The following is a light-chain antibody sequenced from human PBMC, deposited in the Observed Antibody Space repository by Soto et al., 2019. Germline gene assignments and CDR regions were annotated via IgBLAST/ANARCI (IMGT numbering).Light chain of an antibody. CDR3: QQSYRTPYT. J-gene: IGKJ2*01. Sequence: DIQMTQSPSSLSASVGDRVTITCRASQSISNALNWYQRKPGKAPEFLIYSTSNLQSGVPSRFSGSGSGTEFTLTISSLQPEDFATYYCQQSYRTPYTVGQGTKLEIK. CDR2: STS. CDR1: QSISNA. V-gene: IGKV1-39*01.